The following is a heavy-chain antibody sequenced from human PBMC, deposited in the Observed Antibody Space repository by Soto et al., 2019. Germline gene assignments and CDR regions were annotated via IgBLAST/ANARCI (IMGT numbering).Heavy chain of an antibody. J-gene: IGHJ6*02. V-gene: IGHV4-39*01. CDR2: IYSTGNT. CDR1: GDSIRSSSY. D-gene: IGHD6-13*01. CDR3: RRSSRYSTDV. Sequence: SETLSLTCTVSGDSIRSSSYWGWIRQPPGKGLEWTGSIYSTGNTYYNPPLNSQVTISVDTSKNQFSLNVISVTAADTAVYYCRRSSRYSTDVWGQGTTVTVSS.